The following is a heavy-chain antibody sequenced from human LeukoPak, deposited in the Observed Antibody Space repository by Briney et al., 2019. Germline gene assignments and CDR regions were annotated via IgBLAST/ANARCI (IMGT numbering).Heavy chain of an antibody. Sequence: ASVKVSCKASGYTFTSYGISWVRQAPGQGLEWMGWISAYNGNTNYAQKLQGRVTMTEDTSTDTAYMELSSLRSEDTAVYYCATGYGSGSYYNVGNYWGQGTLVTVSS. D-gene: IGHD3-10*01. J-gene: IGHJ4*02. CDR2: ISAYNGNT. CDR3: ATGYGSGSYYNVGNY. CDR1: GYTFTSYG. V-gene: IGHV1-18*01.